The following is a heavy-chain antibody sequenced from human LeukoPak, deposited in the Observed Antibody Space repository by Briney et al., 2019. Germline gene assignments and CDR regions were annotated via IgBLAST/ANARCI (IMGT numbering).Heavy chain of an antibody. J-gene: IGHJ6*02. V-gene: IGHV3-23*01. CDR3: ARTIAQYSNSWLYFYYGLDV. CDR2: ISGGSEDT. CDR1: GFTFGSYA. Sequence: GGSLRLSCTASGFTFGSYAMSLVRQAPGKGLEWVSSISGGSEDTYYADSVKGRFTISRDNSKSTLNLQLNSLRAEDTAVYYCARTIAQYSNSWLYFYYGLDVWGQGTTVTVSS. D-gene: IGHD6-13*01.